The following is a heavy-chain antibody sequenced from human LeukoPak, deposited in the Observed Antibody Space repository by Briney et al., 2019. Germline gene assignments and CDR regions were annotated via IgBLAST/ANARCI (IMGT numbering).Heavy chain of an antibody. J-gene: IGHJ3*02. CDR1: GLTLSSYG. CDR3: AKAADDFDI. Sequence: PGGSLRLTCAASGLTLSSYGMHWVRQAPGKGLEWMAFIPYDGSKEYYADSVKGRFIISRDNSKKTLYLQINSLRAEDTAVYYCAKAADDFDIWGQGTMVTVSS. V-gene: IGHV3-30*02. CDR2: IPYDGSKE.